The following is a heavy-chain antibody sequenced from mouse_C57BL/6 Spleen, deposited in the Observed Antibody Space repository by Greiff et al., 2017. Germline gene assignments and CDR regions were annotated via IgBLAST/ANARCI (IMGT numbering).Heavy chain of an antibody. Sequence: EVQLQQSGPELVKPGASVKIPCKASGYTFTDYNMDWVKQSHGKSLEWIGDINPNNGGTIYNQKFKGKATLTVDKSSSTAYMELRSLTSEDTAVYYCARGGYDGYYGAYWGQGTLVTVSA. CDR2: INPNNGGT. CDR1: GYTFTDYN. V-gene: IGHV1-18*01. J-gene: IGHJ3*01. CDR3: ARGGYDGYYGAY. D-gene: IGHD2-3*01.